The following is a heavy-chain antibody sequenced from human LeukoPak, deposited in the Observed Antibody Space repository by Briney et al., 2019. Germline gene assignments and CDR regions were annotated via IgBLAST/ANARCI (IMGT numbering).Heavy chain of an antibody. J-gene: IGHJ5*02. Sequence: GGSLRLSCAASGFTFSAYGMHWVRQAPGKGLEWVAVISYDGSNEYFADSVKGRFTISRDNSKNMVYLQMNSLRPEDAAIYYCAKAAETTEGSIDPWGQGTPVIVSS. D-gene: IGHD4-17*01. CDR3: AKAAETTEGSIDP. CDR1: GFTFSAYG. CDR2: ISYDGSNE. V-gene: IGHV3-30*18.